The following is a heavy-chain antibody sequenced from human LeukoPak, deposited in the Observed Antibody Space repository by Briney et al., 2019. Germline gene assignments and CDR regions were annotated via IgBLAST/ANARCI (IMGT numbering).Heavy chain of an antibody. V-gene: IGHV3-9*01. CDR3: ARDLHSLQWLVIPYFDY. Sequence: HPGRSLRLSCAASGFTFDDYAMHWVRQAPGKGLEWVSGISWNSGSIGYADSVKGRFTISRDNAKNSLYLQMNSLRAEDTAVYYCARDLHSLQWLVIPYFDYWGQGTLVTVSS. D-gene: IGHD6-19*01. CDR2: ISWNSGSI. CDR1: GFTFDDYA. J-gene: IGHJ4*02.